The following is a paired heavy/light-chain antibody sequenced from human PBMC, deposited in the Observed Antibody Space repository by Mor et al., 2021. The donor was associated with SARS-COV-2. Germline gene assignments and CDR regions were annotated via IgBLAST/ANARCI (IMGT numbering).Heavy chain of an antibody. J-gene: IGHJ3*02. Sequence: QVQLQESGPGLVKPSQTLSLTCTVSGGSISSGDYYWSWIRQPPGKGLEWIGYIYYSGSPYYNPSLKNRLTISVDTSKNQFSLKLSSVTAADTAVYYCARERRTTEMATIEGLGDAFDIWGQGTMVTVSS. CDR3: ARERRTTEMATIEGLGDAFDI. D-gene: IGHD7-27*01. CDR2: IYYSGSP. CDR1: GGSISSGDYY. V-gene: IGHV4-30-4*01.
Light chain of an antibody. J-gene: IGLJ3*02. V-gene: IGLV3-9*01. CDR1: NIGTKN. CDR3: QVWDSSTAV. CDR2: RDS. Sequence: SYELTQPLSVSVALGQTARITCGGNNIGTKNVHWYQQKPGQAPVLVIYRDSNRPSGIPERFSGSNSGNTATLTISRAQAGDEADYYCQVWDSSTAVFGGGTKLTVL.